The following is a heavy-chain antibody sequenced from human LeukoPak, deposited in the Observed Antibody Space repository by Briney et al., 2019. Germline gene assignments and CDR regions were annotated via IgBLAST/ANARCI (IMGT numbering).Heavy chain of an antibody. CDR2: INPSGGST. J-gene: IGHJ6*02. V-gene: IGHV1-46*01. Sequence: ASVKVSCKASGYTFTSYYMHWVRQAPGQGLEWMGIINPSGGSTSYAQKFQGRVTMTRDTSTSTVYMELSSLRSEDTAVYYCARGGNYYGSGSPNNYYYYYGMDVWGQGTTVTVS. CDR1: GYTFTSYY. CDR3: ARGGNYYGSGSPNNYYYYYGMDV. D-gene: IGHD3-10*01.